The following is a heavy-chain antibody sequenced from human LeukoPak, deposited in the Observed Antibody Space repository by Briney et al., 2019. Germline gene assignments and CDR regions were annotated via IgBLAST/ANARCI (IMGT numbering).Heavy chain of an antibody. J-gene: IGHJ5*02. Sequence: GGSLRLSCAASGFSFNDYYMSWIRQAPGKGLEWISYMSNSGTTLYYADSVEGRFTISRDNAKNSLFLQMTGLRAEDTALYYCARDLPFWSGYSGFDPWGQGTLVTVSS. CDR1: GFSFNDYY. CDR3: ARDLPFWSGYSGFDP. V-gene: IGHV3-11*04. CDR2: MSNSGTTL. D-gene: IGHD3-3*01.